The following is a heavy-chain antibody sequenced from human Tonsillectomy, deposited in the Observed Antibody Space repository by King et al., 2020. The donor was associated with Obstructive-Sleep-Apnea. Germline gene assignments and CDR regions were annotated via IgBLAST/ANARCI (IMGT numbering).Heavy chain of an antibody. CDR2: ISYDGSNE. CDR1: GFTFSGYA. CDR3: ARGRGSYSLDY. Sequence: VQLVESGGGVVQPGRSLRLSCAASGFTFSGYAMHGVRQAPGKGLEWVAVISYDGSNENYADSVKGRFTVSRDNSRNTLYLQMNSLRAEDTAVYYCARGRGSYSLDYWGQGTLVTVSS. V-gene: IGHV3-30*04. D-gene: IGHD1-26*01. J-gene: IGHJ4*02.